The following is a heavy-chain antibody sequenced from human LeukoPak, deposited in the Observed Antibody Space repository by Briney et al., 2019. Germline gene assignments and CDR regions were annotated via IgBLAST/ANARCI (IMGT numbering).Heavy chain of an antibody. CDR3: ARVGASDYGMDV. D-gene: IGHD3-10*01. V-gene: IGHV1-46*01. CDR1: VYTFTSYY. CDR2: INPSDGST. J-gene: IGHJ6*02. Sequence: GASVKVSCKASVYTFTSYYMHWLRQAPGQGLEWMGIINPSDGSTRYAQKFQGRVTMTRDTSTSTVYMELSSLRSEDTAMYYCARVGASDYGMDVWGQGTTVSVSS.